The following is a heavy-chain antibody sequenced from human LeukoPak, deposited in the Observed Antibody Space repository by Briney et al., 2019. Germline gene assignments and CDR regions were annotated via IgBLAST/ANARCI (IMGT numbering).Heavy chain of an antibody. CDR3: ARVKYFDYYFDY. D-gene: IGHD3-9*01. CDR2: ISSDGSTT. J-gene: IGHJ4*02. Sequence: AGGSLRLYCAASGFTFSSYWMHWVRQAPGKGLVWVSRISSDGSTTNYADSVKGRFTISRDNAKNTLYLQMNSLRAEDTAVYYCARVKYFDYYFDYWGQGTLVTVSS. CDR1: GFTFSSYW. V-gene: IGHV3-74*01.